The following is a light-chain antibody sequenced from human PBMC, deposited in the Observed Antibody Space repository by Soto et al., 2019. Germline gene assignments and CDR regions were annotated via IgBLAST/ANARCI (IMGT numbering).Light chain of an antibody. CDR2: AAS. J-gene: IGKJ4*01. CDR3: QQVNSFPLT. V-gene: IGKV1D-12*01. Sequence: DIQMTQSPSSVSASVGDRVTITCRASQGISSWLAWYQHKPGKVPQLLIYAASSLQSGVPSRFSGSGSGTDFTLTISSLQTEDFATYYCQQVNSFPLTFGGGTEVEIK. CDR1: QGISSW.